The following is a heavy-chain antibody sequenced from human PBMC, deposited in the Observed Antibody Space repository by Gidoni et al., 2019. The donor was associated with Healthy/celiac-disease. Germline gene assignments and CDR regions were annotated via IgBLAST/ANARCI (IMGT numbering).Heavy chain of an antibody. CDR1: GFTFSSYG. D-gene: IGHD3-22*01. J-gene: IGHJ4*02. CDR2: IWYDGSNK. CDR3: ATTSYDSSGYNFDY. V-gene: IGHV3-33*01. Sequence: QVQLVESGGGVVQPGRSLRLSCAASGFTFSSYGMHWVRQAPGKGLEWVAVIWYDGSNKYYADSVKGRFTIARDNSKNTLYLQMNSLRAEDTAVYYCATTSYDSSGYNFDYWGQGTLVTVSS.